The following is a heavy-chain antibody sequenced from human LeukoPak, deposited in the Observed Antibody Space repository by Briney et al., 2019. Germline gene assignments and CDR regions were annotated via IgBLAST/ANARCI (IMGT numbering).Heavy chain of an antibody. CDR3: ARGQWGYSGYDYGYFDY. Sequence: PSETLSLTCTVSGGSISSYYWSWIRQPPGKGLEWIGYIYYSGSTNYNPSLKSRVTISVDTSKNQFSLKLSSVTAADTAVYYCARGQWGYSGYDYGYFDYWGQGTLVTVSS. CDR2: IYYSGST. D-gene: IGHD5-12*01. V-gene: IGHV4-59*01. J-gene: IGHJ4*02. CDR1: GGSISSYY.